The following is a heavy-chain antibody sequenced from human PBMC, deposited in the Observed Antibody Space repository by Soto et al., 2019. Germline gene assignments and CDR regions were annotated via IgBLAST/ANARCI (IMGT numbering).Heavy chain of an antibody. CDR2: SYYSGDT. Sequence: SETLSLTCTVSGDSVTSTSYYWSWVRQPPGKVLEGIGYSYYSGDTNYNPSLKSRVTISVDTSKNQCSLKLSSVTAADTAVYYCAIERGVLRLSNWFDFWGQAIQVTGSS. J-gene: IGHJ5*01. CDR3: AIERGVLRLSNWFDF. V-gene: IGHV4-61*01. CDR1: GDSVTSTSYY. D-gene: IGHD3-3*01.